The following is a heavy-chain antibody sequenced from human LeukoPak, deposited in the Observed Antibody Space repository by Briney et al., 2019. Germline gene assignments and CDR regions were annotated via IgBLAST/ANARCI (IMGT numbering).Heavy chain of an antibody. V-gene: IGHV3-23*01. CDR2: ISGSGDNT. CDR1: GFTFSSYA. Sequence: GGSLRLSCAASGFTFSSYAMSWVRQAPGRGLEWVSVISGSGDNTYYADSVKGWFTISRDNAKNSLYLQMNSLRAEDTAVYYCARGSRGLDYWGQGTLVTVSS. CDR3: ARGSRGLDY. D-gene: IGHD6-13*01. J-gene: IGHJ4*02.